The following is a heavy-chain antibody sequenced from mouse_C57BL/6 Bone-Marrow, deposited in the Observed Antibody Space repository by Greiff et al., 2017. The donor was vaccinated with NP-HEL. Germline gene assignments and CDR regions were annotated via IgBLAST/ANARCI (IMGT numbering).Heavy chain of an antibody. V-gene: IGHV1-26*01. CDR3: ARLNFYYGSSLYY. CDR1: GYTFTDYY. Sequence: VKPGASVKISCKASGYTFTDYYMNWVKQSHGKSLEWIGDINPNNGGTSYNQKFKGKATLTVDKSSSTAYMELRSLTSEDSAVYYCARLNFYYGSSLYYWGQGTTLTVSS. CDR2: INPNNGGT. D-gene: IGHD1-1*01. J-gene: IGHJ2*01.